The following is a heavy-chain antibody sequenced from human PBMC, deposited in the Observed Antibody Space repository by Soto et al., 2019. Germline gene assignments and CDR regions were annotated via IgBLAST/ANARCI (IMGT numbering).Heavy chain of an antibody. J-gene: IGHJ4*02. CDR1: RFTFSSSA. V-gene: IGHV1-58*01. D-gene: IGHD6-25*01. Sequence: SVNVSCKAARFTFSSSAVHWVRQARGHRLEWIGWIVVGNSNTNYARGLQERVTITRDMSTSTAYMELSSLRSDDTAIYYCVRVVAIPGYPDNWGQGTLVTVSS. CDR2: IVVGNSNT. CDR3: VRVVAIPGYPDN.